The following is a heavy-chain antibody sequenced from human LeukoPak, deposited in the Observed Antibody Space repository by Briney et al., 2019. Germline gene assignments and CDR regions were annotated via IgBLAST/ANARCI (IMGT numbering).Heavy chain of an antibody. Sequence: GGALLLSSSASGFAFSKYDIQWGRRATGKGGVWGSSIVSADDTYYLCAVQGRVTISRDNAKNSLYLKMNSLRAGDTAVYYCARGTWTYYMDVWGKGTPVTVSS. J-gene: IGHJ6*03. CDR2: IVSADDT. CDR1: GFAFSKYD. V-gene: IGHV3-13*02. CDR3: ARGTWTYYMDV. D-gene: IGHD3/OR15-3a*01.